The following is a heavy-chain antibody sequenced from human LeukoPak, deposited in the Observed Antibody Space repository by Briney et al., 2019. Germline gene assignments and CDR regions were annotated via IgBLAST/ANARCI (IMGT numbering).Heavy chain of an antibody. CDR3: AKDGGEYYDSSGYSFDY. CDR1: GFTFSSYG. V-gene: IGHV3-30*02. D-gene: IGHD3-22*01. J-gene: IGHJ4*02. CDR2: IRYDGSNK. Sequence: PGGSLRLSCAASGFTFSSYGMHWVRQAPGKGLEWVAFIRYDGSNKYYADPVKGRFTISRDNSKNTLYLQMNSLRAEDTAVYYCAKDGGEYYDSSGYSFDYWGQGTLVTVSS.